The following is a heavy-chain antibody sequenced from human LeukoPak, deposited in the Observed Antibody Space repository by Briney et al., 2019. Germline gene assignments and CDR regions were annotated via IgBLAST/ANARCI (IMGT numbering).Heavy chain of an antibody. Sequence: GGSLRLSCAASGFTFSSYAMHWVRQAPGKGLEWVAVISYDGSNKYYADSVKGRFTISRDNSKNTLYLQMNSLRAEDTAVYYCARDEGGIAVAATFDYWGQGTLVTVSS. D-gene: IGHD6-19*01. J-gene: IGHJ4*02. V-gene: IGHV3-30-3*01. CDR1: GFTFSSYA. CDR3: ARDEGGIAVAATFDY. CDR2: ISYDGSNK.